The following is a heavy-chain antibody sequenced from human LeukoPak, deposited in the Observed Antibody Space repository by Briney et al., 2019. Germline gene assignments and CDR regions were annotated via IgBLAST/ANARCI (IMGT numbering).Heavy chain of an antibody. V-gene: IGHV3-30*03. Sequence: GRSLRLSCAASGFTFSSYGMHWARQAPGKGLEWVAVISYDGSNKYYADSVKGRFTISRDNSKNTLYLQMNSLRAEDTAVYYCARESGSYKPFDYWGQGTLVTVSS. CDR2: ISYDGSNK. D-gene: IGHD1-26*01. J-gene: IGHJ4*02. CDR3: ARESGSYKPFDY. CDR1: GFTFSSYG.